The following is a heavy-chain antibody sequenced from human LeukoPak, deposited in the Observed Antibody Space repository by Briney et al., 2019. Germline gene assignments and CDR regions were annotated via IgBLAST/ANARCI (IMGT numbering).Heavy chain of an antibody. D-gene: IGHD2-15*01. CDR2: IIPIFGTA. Sequence: GASVKVSCKASEYTFTGYYMHWVRQAPGQGLEWMGGIIPIFGTANYAQKFQGRVTITADKSTSTAYMELGSLRSEDTAVYYCARGGVVVVAATFSGWSYWFDPWGQGTLVTVSS. CDR1: EYTFTGYY. J-gene: IGHJ5*02. V-gene: IGHV1-69*06. CDR3: ARGGVVVVAATFSGWSYWFDP.